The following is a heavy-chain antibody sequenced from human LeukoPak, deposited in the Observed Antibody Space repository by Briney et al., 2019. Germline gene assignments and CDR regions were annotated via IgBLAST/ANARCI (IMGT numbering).Heavy chain of an antibody. Sequence: ASVKVSCKASGYTFTSYYMHWVRQAPGQGLEWMGIINPSGGSTSYAQKFQGRVTMTRDTSTSTVYMELSSLRSEDTAVYYCARVGGHRRDGYKTTLDYWGQGTLVTVSS. CDR1: GYTFTSYY. CDR3: ARVGGHRRDGYKTTLDY. D-gene: IGHD5-24*01. J-gene: IGHJ4*02. CDR2: INPSGGST. V-gene: IGHV1-46*01.